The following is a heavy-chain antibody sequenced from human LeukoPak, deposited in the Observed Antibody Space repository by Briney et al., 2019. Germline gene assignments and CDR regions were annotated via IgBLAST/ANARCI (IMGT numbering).Heavy chain of an antibody. CDR2: ISYDGANK. J-gene: IGHJ6*02. CDR1: GLPFSSYG. Sequence: GRSLRLSCASSGLPFSSYGMQWVRHAPGKGREWVSFISYDGANKYYADTVKGRFTISRDNYKNTLYLQMNSLRGDDTGMYFCAKDSSSSNSYYGLDVWGQGTTVTVSS. D-gene: IGHD6-13*01. CDR3: AKDSSSSNSYYGLDV. V-gene: IGHV3-30*18.